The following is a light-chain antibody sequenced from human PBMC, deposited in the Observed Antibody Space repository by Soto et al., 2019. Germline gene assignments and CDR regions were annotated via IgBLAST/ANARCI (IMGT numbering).Light chain of an antibody. CDR2: GAS. V-gene: IGKV3-20*01. J-gene: IGKJ4*01. Sequence: EIVLTQSPVTLSLSPGERATLSCRASQIVSSGYLAWYQQKPGQAPRLLIYGASSRATDIPDRFSGSGSGTDFTLTISRLEPEDFAVYYCQQYGSSPTFGGGTKVDIK. CDR1: QIVSSGY. CDR3: QQYGSSPT.